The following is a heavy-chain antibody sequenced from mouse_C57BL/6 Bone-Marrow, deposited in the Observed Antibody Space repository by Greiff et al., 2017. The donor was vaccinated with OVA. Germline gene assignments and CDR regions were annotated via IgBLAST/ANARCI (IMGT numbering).Heavy chain of an antibody. Sequence: VKLMESGPGLVAPSQSLSITCTVSGFSLTSYGVHWVRQPPGKGLEWLVVIWSDGSTNYNSALNSRLSISTDNSKSQVFLKMNSLQTDDTATDYCARHDPYGSYNSIDYWGQGTSVTVSS. CDR2: IWSDGST. CDR3: ARHDPYGSYNSIDY. J-gene: IGHJ4*01. CDR1: GFSLTSYG. D-gene: IGHD2-2*01. V-gene: IGHV2-6-1*01.